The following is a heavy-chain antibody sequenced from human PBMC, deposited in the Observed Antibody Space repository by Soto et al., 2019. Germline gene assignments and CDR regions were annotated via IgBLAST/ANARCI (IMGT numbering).Heavy chain of an antibody. D-gene: IGHD3-10*01. Sequence: LKISCKASGYSFTSYWITWVRQMPGKGLEWMGRIDPSDSYTNYSPSFQGHVTISADKSISTAYLQWSSLKASDTAMYYCARTYGSGSYRYYYYAMDVWGHGTRATLSS. V-gene: IGHV5-10-1*01. CDR2: IDPSDSYT. CDR1: GYSFTSYW. CDR3: ARTYGSGSYRYYYYAMDV. J-gene: IGHJ6*02.